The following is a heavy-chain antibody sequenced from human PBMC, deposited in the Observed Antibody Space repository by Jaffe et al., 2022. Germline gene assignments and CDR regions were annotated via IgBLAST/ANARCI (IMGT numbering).Heavy chain of an antibody. V-gene: IGHV3-23*01. Sequence: EVQLLESGGGLVQPGGSLRLSCAASGFTFSSYAMSWVRQAPGKGLEWVSAISGSGGSTYYADSVKGRFTISRDNSKNTLYLQMNSLRAEDTAVYYCAKGSADIVATTYYYYYYYMDVWGKGTTVTVSS. CDR3: AKGSADIVATTYYYYYYYMDV. CDR1: GFTFSSYA. D-gene: IGHD5-12*01. J-gene: IGHJ6*03. CDR2: ISGSGGST.